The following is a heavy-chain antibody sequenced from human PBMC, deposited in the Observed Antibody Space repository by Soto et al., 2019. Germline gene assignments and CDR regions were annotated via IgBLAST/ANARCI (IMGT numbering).Heavy chain of an antibody. CDR2: IWYDGSNK. D-gene: IGHD3-22*01. V-gene: IGHV3-33*01. Sequence: QVQLVESGGGVVQPGRSLRLSCAASGFTFSSYGMHWVRQAPGKGLEWVAVIWYDGSNKYYADSVKGRFTISRDNSKNTLYLQMNSLRAEDTAVYYCARDLDYYDSSGYYPYYYYGMDVWGQGTTVTVSS. CDR3: ARDLDYYDSSGYYPYYYYGMDV. CDR1: GFTFSSYG. J-gene: IGHJ6*02.